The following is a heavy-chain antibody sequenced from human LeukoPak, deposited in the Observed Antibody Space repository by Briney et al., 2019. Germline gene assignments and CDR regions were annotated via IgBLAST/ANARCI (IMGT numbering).Heavy chain of an antibody. CDR1: GYSFNSYW. V-gene: IGHV5-51*01. CDR3: ARPRDNRYFDWLSLAY. Sequence: GESLRISCKGSGYSFNSYWIVWVRQMPGEGLEWMGIIYPGDSDTRYSPSFQGQVTISADKSITTAYLQWSSLKASDTAIYYCARPRDNRYFDWLSLAYWGQGTLVTVSS. CDR2: IYPGDSDT. J-gene: IGHJ4*02. D-gene: IGHD3-9*01.